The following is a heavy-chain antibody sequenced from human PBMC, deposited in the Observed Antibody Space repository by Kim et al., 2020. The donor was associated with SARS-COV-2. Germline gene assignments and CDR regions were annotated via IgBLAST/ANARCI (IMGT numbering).Heavy chain of an antibody. Sequence: GGSLRLSCAASGFTFSNAWMSWVRQAPGKGLEWVGRIKSKTDGGTTDYAAPVKGRFTISRDDSKNTLYLQMNSLKTEDTAVYYCTTAMATVTHYYGMDVWGQGTTVTVSS. V-gene: IGHV3-15*01. CDR3: TTAMATVTHYYGMDV. D-gene: IGHD4-17*01. CDR1: GFTFSNAW. J-gene: IGHJ6*02. CDR2: IKSKTDGGTT.